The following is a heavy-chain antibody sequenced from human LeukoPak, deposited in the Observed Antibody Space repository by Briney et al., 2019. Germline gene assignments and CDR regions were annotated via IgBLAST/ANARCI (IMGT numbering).Heavy chain of an antibody. Sequence: ASVKVSCKASGYTFTSYDINWVRQATGQGLEWMGWMNPNSGNTGYAQKFQGRVTMTRNTSISTAYMELSSLRSEDTAVYYCARDLGYCTNGVCYISWFDPWGQGTLVTVSS. CDR2: MNPNSGNT. D-gene: IGHD2-8*01. CDR3: ARDLGYCTNGVCYISWFDP. CDR1: GYTFTSYD. V-gene: IGHV1-8*01. J-gene: IGHJ5*02.